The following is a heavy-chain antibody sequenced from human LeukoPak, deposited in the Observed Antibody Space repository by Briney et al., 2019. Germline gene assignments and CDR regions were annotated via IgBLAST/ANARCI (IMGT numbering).Heavy chain of an antibody. CDR3: ARHNFGLDV. V-gene: IGHV5-51*01. D-gene: IGHD5-24*01. CDR2: VSPGDPDT. J-gene: IGHJ6*02. CDR1: GYSFSTYK. Sequence: RGEFLKISCKGSGYSFSTYKISWVRQMPGKGLEWMGPVSPGDPDTRYGPSFQGQVTLSADESTNTAYIQWDSLKASDTAVYYCARHNFGLDVWGQGTPVTVSS.